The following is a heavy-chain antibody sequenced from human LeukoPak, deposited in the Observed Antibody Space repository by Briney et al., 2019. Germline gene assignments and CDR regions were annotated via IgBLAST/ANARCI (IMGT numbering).Heavy chain of an antibody. CDR3: ARGSGFGKKNWFDP. CDR2: MNPNSGNT. V-gene: IGHV1-8*02. CDR1: GGTFSSYT. D-gene: IGHD3-10*01. Sequence: ASVKVSCKASGGTFSSYTINWVRQATGQGLEWMGWMNPNSGNTGYAQKFQGRVTMTRNTSISTAYMELSSLRSEDTAVYYCARGSGFGKKNWFDPWGQGTLVTVSS. J-gene: IGHJ5*02.